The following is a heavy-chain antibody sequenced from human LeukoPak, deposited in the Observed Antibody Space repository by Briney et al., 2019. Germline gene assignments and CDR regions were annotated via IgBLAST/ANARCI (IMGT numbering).Heavy chain of an antibody. V-gene: IGHV4-34*01. CDR2: INHSGST. J-gene: IGHJ6*03. Sequence: SETLSLTCAVYGGSFSGYYWSWIRQPPGKGLEWIGEINHSGSTNYNPSLKSRVTISVDTSKNQFSLKLSSVTAADTAVYYCARGLDGASRWHYYYYYYMDVWGKGTTVTISS. CDR3: ARGLDGASRWHYYYYYYMDV. CDR1: GGSFSGYY. D-gene: IGHD6-13*01.